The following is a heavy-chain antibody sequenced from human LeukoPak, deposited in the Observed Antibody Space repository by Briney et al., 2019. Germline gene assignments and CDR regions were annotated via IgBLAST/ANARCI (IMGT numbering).Heavy chain of an antibody. V-gene: IGHV3-66*04. Sequence: GGSLRLSCAASGFTFSSYWMNWVRQAPGKGLEWVSVVYSGGTTYYADSVKGRFTISRDGSGNTLYLQMSSLSVDDTAVYFCARQRPLAGTFYFDNWGQGTLVAVSS. CDR3: ARQRPLAGTFYFDN. D-gene: IGHD1-1*01. J-gene: IGHJ4*02. CDR1: GFTFSSYW. CDR2: VYSGGTT.